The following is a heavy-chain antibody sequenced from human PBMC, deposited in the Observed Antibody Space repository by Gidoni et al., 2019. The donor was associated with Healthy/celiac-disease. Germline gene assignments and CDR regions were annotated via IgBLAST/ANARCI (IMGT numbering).Heavy chain of an antibody. Sequence: EVQLLESGGGLVQPGGSLRLSCAASGFTFSTYAMSWVRQAPGKGLEWVSGMSGSGGSTYYADSVKGRFTISRDNSKNTLYLQMNSLRAEDTAVYYCAKKANIVATIHIDYWGQGTLVTVSS. J-gene: IGHJ4*02. CDR2: MSGSGGST. D-gene: IGHD5-12*01. V-gene: IGHV3-23*01. CDR1: GFTFSTYA. CDR3: AKKANIVATIHIDY.